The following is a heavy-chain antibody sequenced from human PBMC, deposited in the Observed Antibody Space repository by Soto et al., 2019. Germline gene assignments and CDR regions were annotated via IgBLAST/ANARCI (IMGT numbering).Heavy chain of an antibody. Sequence: QVQLVQSGAEVKKPGASVRVSCKAYGYAFPSHDVNWVRQASGQGLEWMGWMDPNSGATGFAPKFQGRVTMTRNTSISTAYMDLSSLTSADTAVYYCARQAPCGRAPDGYYYYALDVWGQGTTVTVSS. CDR1: GYAFPSHD. V-gene: IGHV1-8*01. D-gene: IGHD1-26*01. CDR3: ARQAPCGRAPDGYYYYALDV. CDR2: MDPNSGAT. J-gene: IGHJ6*02.